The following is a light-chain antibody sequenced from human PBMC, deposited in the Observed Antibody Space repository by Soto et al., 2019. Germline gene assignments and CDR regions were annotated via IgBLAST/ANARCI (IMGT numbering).Light chain of an antibody. CDR3: QQRSNRPQT. J-gene: IGKJ1*01. CDR2: DAS. V-gene: IGKV3-11*01. CDR1: QSVSNNY. Sequence: EIVLTQSPGTLSLSPGERATLSCRASQSVSNNYLAWYQQKPGQAPRLLIYDASTRATGIPARFSGSGSGTDFTLTISSLESEDFAVYYCQQRSNRPQTFGQGTKVDIK.